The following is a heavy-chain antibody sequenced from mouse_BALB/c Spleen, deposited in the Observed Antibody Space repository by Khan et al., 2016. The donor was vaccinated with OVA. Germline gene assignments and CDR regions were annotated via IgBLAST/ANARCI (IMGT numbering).Heavy chain of an antibody. CDR3: ARDYGISFWFAY. CDR1: GYTFTNYI. V-gene: IGHV1S136*01. D-gene: IGHD1-1*01. J-gene: IGHJ3*01. Sequence: VQLQQSGPELVKPGASVKMSCKASGYTFTNYIMHWVKQKPGQGLEWIGYINPYNDGTKYIEKLKGKATLTPDKSSSTAYMDLSGLTSEDSSVYYCARDYGISFWFAYWGQGTLVTVSA. CDR2: INPYNDGT.